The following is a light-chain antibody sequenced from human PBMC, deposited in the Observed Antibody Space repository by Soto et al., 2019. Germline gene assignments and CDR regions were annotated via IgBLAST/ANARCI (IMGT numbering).Light chain of an antibody. V-gene: IGKV3-20*01. CDR2: GAS. CDR3: QQYSSSPLT. CDR1: QSISSSY. Sequence: EIELTQSPSTLSLSPGERATLSCRASQSISSSYLSWYQQTPGEAPRLLIYGASSRATGIPDRFSGSGSGTDFTLTISSLEPEDFAVYYCQQYSSSPLTFGGGTKVEIK. J-gene: IGKJ4*02.